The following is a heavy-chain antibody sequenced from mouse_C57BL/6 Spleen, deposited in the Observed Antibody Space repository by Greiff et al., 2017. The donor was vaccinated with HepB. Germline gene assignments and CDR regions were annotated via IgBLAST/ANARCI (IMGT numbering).Heavy chain of an antibody. Sequence: QVQLQQPGAELVRPGSSVKLSCKASGYTFTSYWMHWVKQRPIQGLEWIGNIDPSDSETHYNQKFKDKATLTVDKSSSTAYMQLSSLTSEDSAVYYCARSSYFSNPPYAMDDWGQGTSVTVSS. CDR1: GYTFTSYW. D-gene: IGHD2-5*01. V-gene: IGHV1-52*01. CDR3: ARSSYFSNPPYAMDD. CDR2: IDPSDSET. J-gene: IGHJ4*01.